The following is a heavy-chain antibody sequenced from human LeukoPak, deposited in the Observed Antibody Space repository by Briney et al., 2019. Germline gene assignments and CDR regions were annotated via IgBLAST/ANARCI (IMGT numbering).Heavy chain of an antibody. D-gene: IGHD3-16*01. J-gene: IGHJ4*02. V-gene: IGHV4-30-4*01. CDR3: ARGTDSVSCFDC. CDR1: GGSISSGDYY. CDR2: IYYSGNT. Sequence: SQTLSLTCTVFGGSISSGDYYWSWIRQPPGKGLEWIGYIYYSGNTYYNPSLKSRVTISVDTSKNQFSLELSSVTAADTAVYYCARGTDSVSCFDCWGQGTLVTVSS.